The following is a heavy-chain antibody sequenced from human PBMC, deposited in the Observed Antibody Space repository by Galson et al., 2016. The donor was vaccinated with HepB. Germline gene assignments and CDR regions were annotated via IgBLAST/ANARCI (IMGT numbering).Heavy chain of an antibody. D-gene: IGHD5-24*01. CDR2: IGWNSGHV. V-gene: IGHV3-9*01. J-gene: IGHJ4*02. CDR1: GFIFNDYA. Sequence: SLRLSCATSGFIFNDYAMHWVRQTPGKGLEWVSGIGWNSGHVGYAASVKGRFTISRDNAKNTLYLQMNSLRVEDTAVYYCAASPRGWLQHDFWGQGTLVTVAS. CDR3: AASPRGWLQHDF.